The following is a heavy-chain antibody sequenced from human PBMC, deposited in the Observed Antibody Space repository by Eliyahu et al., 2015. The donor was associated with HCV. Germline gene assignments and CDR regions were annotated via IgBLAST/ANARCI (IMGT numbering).Heavy chain of an antibody. V-gene: IGHV3-7*01. J-gene: IGHJ4*02. D-gene: IGHD3-10*01. CDR1: GFXFSSYW. CDR2: IKQDGSEK. Sequence: EVQLVESGGGLVQPGGSLRLSCAASGFXFSSYWMSWVRQAPGKGLEWVANIKQDGSEKYYVDSVKGRFTISRDNAKNSLYLQMNSLRAEDTAVYYCARDDLYYYGSGSYYISYWGQGTLVTVSS. CDR3: ARDDLYYYGSGSYYISY.